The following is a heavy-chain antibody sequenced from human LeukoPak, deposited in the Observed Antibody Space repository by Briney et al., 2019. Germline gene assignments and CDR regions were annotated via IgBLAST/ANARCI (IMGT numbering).Heavy chain of an antibody. Sequence: GFLRLSCAASGFTFSDYYMFWIRQAPRKGLEWISYISSSGSTMYYADSVKGRFTISRDNAKNSLYLQMNSLRAEDTAVYYCARDALGSYDYWGQGTLVTVSS. D-gene: IGHD3-10*01. V-gene: IGHV3-11*01. CDR1: GFTFSDYY. CDR3: ARDALGSYDY. CDR2: ISSSGSTM. J-gene: IGHJ4*02.